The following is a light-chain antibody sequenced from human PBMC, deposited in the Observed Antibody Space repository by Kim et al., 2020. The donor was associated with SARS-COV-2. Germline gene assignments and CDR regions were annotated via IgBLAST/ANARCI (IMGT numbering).Light chain of an antibody. Sequence: SPGDRATLSCWASQSVTTNLAWYQHKPGQAPRLLIYYASTRATGVPARFSGSGSGTEFTLTISGLQSEDSAVYYCQQYENWPPITFGQGTRLEIK. CDR3: QQYENWPPIT. J-gene: IGKJ5*01. V-gene: IGKV3-15*01. CDR1: QSVTTN. CDR2: YAS.